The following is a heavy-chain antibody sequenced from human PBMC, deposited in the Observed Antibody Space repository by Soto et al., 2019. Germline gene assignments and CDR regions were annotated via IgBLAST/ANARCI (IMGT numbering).Heavy chain of an antibody. CDR1: GYTFTSYG. CDR2: ISANNGNT. CDR3: ARGYCSGGSCYVGFDY. D-gene: IGHD2-15*01. J-gene: IGHJ4*02. V-gene: IGHV1-18*01. Sequence: ASVKVSCKASGYTFTSYGISWVRQAPGQGLEWMGWISANNGNTNYAQKLQGRVTMTRNTSTSTAYMELSSLRSEDTAVYYCARGYCSGGSCYVGFDYWGQGTLVTVSS.